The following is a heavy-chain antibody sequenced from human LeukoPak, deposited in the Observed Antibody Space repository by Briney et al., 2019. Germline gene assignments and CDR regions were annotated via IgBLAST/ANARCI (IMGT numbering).Heavy chain of an antibody. CDR1: GGSITSYY. CDR3: ARMTVATPHPDY. V-gene: IGHV4-4*07. CDR2: IHTSGST. Sequence: SETLSLTCTFSGGSITSYYWSWIRQPAGKGLEWIGRIHTSGSTNYNPSLRSRVTISVDTSKNQFSLKLSSVTAADTAVYYCARMTVATPHPDYWGQGTLVTVSS. J-gene: IGHJ4*02. D-gene: IGHD4-23*01.